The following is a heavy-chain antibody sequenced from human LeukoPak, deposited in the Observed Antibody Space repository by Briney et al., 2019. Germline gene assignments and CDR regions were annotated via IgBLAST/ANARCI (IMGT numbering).Heavy chain of an antibody. CDR3: ARKNGDHDY. Sequence: GGSLRLSCAASGFTFRSYWMSWVRQAPGKGLEWVANIKEDGSEKYYVDSVKGRFTISRDNAKNSLYLQMNSLRVEDTAVYYCARKNGDHDYWGQGTLVTVSS. CDR2: IKEDGSEK. CDR1: GFTFRSYW. V-gene: IGHV3-7*05. D-gene: IGHD4-17*01. J-gene: IGHJ4*02.